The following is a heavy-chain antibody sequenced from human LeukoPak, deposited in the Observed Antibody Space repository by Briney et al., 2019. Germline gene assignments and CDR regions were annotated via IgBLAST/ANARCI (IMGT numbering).Heavy chain of an antibody. Sequence: GGSLRLSCAASGFTFSSYAMSWVRQIPGKGLEWVSAISGSDAGTYYADSVKGRFTISRDNSKNTLYLQMNSLRAEDTAVYYCARERQSVTPGDAFDIWGQGTMVTVSS. CDR1: GFTFSSYA. D-gene: IGHD3-16*02. J-gene: IGHJ3*02. CDR2: ISGSDAGT. CDR3: ARERQSVTPGDAFDI. V-gene: IGHV3-23*01.